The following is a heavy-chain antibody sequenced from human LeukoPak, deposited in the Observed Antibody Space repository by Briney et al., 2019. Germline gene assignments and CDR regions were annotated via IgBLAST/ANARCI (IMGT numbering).Heavy chain of an antibody. CDR1: GGSFSGYY. D-gene: IGHD5-18*01. Sequence: PSETLSLTCAVYGGSFSGYYWSWIRQPPGKGLEWIEEINHSGSTNYNPSLKSRVTISVDTSKNQFSLKLSSVTAADTAVYYCARDPGYSYDPSTSFDYWGQGTLVTVSS. CDR2: INHSGST. CDR3: ARDPGYSYDPSTSFDY. V-gene: IGHV4-34*01. J-gene: IGHJ4*02.